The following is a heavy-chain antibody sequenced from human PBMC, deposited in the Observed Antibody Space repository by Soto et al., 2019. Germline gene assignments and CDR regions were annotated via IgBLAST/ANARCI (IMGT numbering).Heavy chain of an antibody. V-gene: IGHV1-2*06. Sequence: ASVKVSCKASGYSFTDYHIHWVRQAPGQGLEWLGRINPKSGGTSTVQKFQGRVTMTRDTSISTAYMELSRLTSDDTAVYYCATLGAGAFDYWGQGTLVTVSS. CDR1: GYSFTDYH. CDR3: ATLGAGAFDY. D-gene: IGHD3-16*01. CDR2: INPKSGGT. J-gene: IGHJ4*02.